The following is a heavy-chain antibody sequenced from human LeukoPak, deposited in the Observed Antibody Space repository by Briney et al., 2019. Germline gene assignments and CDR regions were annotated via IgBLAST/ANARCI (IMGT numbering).Heavy chain of an antibody. J-gene: IGHJ4*02. CDR2: ISGSGVST. Sequence: GGSLRLSCAASGFTFSDYYMSWVRQAPGKGLEWVSTISGSGVSTYYADSVKGRFTISRDNSKNTLYVQMNSLRAEDTAVYYCAKSMNPMITFGGVIKDYWGQGTLVTVSS. CDR1: GFTFSDYY. D-gene: IGHD3-16*02. V-gene: IGHV3-23*01. CDR3: AKSMNPMITFGGVIKDY.